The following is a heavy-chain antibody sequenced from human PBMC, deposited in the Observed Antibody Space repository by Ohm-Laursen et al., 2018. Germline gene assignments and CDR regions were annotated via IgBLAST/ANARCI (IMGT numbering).Heavy chain of an antibody. CDR2: ISGSGGST. V-gene: IGHV3-23*01. D-gene: IGHD3-22*01. CDR1: GFTFSSYG. J-gene: IGHJ4*02. CDR3: AKLGYYDSSGYWD. Sequence: SLRLSCAASGFTFSSYGMNWVRQAPGKGLEWVSAISGSGGSTYYADSVKGRFTISRDNSKNTLYLQMNSLRAEDTAVYYCAKLGYYDSSGYWDWGQGTLVTVSS.